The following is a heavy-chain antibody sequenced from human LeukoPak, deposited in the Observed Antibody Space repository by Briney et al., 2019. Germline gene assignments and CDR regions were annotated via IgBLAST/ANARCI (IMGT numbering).Heavy chain of an antibody. J-gene: IGHJ4*02. Sequence: GGSLRLSCEASGFTFGSHAMSWVRQAPGKGLEWVAGIFGSGGSPHYADSVKGRFTISRDNPRNTVYLQINSLRDDDTAVYYCGKTTVGYSSGQKPAWPVDFWGQGTLVTVSS. CDR1: GFTFGSHA. CDR3: GKTTVGYSSGQKPAWPVDF. D-gene: IGHD5-18*01. CDR2: IFGSGGSP. V-gene: IGHV3-23*01.